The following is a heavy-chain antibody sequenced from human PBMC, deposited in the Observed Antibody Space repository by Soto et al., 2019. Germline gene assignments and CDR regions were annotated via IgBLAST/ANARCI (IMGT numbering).Heavy chain of an antibody. J-gene: IGHJ6*02. D-gene: IGHD6-13*01. CDR1: GYSFSSYW. CDR3: ASAGFYSSNHYGMDV. CDR2: IDPTDSYT. V-gene: IGHV5-10-1*01. Sequence: GESLKISCKGSGYSFSSYWISWVRQMPGKGLEWMGRIDPTDSYTIYSPSFQGHVTISADKSISTAYLQWSSLKASDTAMYYCASAGFYSSNHYGMDVWGQGTTVTVSS.